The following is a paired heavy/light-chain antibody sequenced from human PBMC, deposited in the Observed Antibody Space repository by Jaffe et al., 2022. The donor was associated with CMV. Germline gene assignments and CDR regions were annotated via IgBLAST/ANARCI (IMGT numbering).Heavy chain of an antibody. V-gene: IGHV1-3*01. J-gene: IGHJ3*02. D-gene: IGHD2-21*02. Sequence: QVQLVQSGAEVKKPGASVKVSCKASGYTFTSYAMHWVRQAPGQRLEWMGWINAGNGNTKYSQKFQGRVTITRDTSASTAYMELSSLRSEDTAVYYCALHYCGGDCYTHDAFDIWGQGTMVTVSS. CDR2: INAGNGNT. CDR1: GYTFTSYA. CDR3: ALHYCGGDCYTHDAFDI.
Light chain of an antibody. CDR3: AAWDDSLSGSWV. CDR2: RNN. J-gene: IGLJ3*02. CDR1: SSNIGSNY. V-gene: IGLV1-47*01. Sequence: QSVLTQPPSASGTPGQRVTISCSGSSSNIGSNYVYWYQQLPGTAPKLLIYRNNQRPSGVPDRFSGSKSGTSASLAISGLRSEDEADYYCAAWDDSLSGSWVFGGGTKLTVL.